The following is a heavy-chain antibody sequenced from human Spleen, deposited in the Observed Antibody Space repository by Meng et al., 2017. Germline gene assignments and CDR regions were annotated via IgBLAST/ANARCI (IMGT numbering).Heavy chain of an antibody. D-gene: IGHD3-22*01. Sequence: SETLSLTCAVYGGSFSGYYWSWIRQPPGKGLEWIGEINHSGSTKYNPSLKSRVTMSVDTSKNQFSLRLSSVTAADTAVYYCAISGDSSGYYYNYFDYWGQGTLVTVSS. CDR2: INHSGST. CDR1: GGSFSGYY. J-gene: IGHJ4*02. CDR3: AISGDSSGYYYNYFDY. V-gene: IGHV4-34*01.